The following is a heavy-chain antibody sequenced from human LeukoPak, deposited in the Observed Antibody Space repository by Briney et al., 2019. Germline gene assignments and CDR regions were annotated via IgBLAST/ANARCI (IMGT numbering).Heavy chain of an antibody. V-gene: IGHV1-69*01. CDR2: IIPIFCTA. J-gene: IGHJ5*02. CDR1: GGTFNSYA. CDR3: AREGGSGWYRRWFAP. D-gene: IGHD6-19*01. Sequence: SSVNVSRKACGGTFNSYAISWVRQAPGPGSEGGGGIIPIFCTANYAQKFQGRVTITEDEYTSTAYMELSSLSSEHTAVYYCAREGGSGWYRRWFAPWGQGTLVTVSS.